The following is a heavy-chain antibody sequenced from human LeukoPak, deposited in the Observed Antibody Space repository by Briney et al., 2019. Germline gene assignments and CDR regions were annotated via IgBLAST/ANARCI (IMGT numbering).Heavy chain of an antibody. CDR3: ARERSSGWSPLFDY. CDR1: GGSISSYS. Sequence: SETLSLTCTVSGGSISSYSWYWIRIPPPKGLEWIGYIYYSGSTNYNPSLKSRVNISVDTSKNQFSLKLSSVTAADTAVYYCARERSSGWSPLFDYWGQGTLLTVSS. D-gene: IGHD6-19*01. J-gene: IGHJ4*02. V-gene: IGHV4-59*01. CDR2: IYYSGST.